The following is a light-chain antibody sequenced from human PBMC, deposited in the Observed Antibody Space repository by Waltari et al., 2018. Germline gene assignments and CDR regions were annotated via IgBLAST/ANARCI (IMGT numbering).Light chain of an antibody. J-gene: IGKJ1*01. CDR2: AVS. Sequence: EIQMTQSQSSWSASVGARVTITCRATQDTSTALAWYQQKPGQAPNPLIYAVSSLQSGVPSRFSGSGSGTDFTLTISSLQPEDLATYYCQQGSTFPPTFGQGTKVEIK. CDR3: QQGSTFPPT. CDR1: QDTSTA. V-gene: IGKV1-12*01.